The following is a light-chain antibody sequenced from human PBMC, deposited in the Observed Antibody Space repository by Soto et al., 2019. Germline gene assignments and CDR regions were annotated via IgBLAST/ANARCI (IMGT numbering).Light chain of an antibody. J-gene: IGKJ1*01. CDR1: QTVRNNY. V-gene: IGKV3-20*01. CDR3: QQYDISPWT. CDR2: GAS. Sequence: EFLLTQSPGTLSFSPGERATLSCTSSQTVRNNYLAWYQQKPGQAPRLLIHGASTRATGTPDRFSGSGSGTDFTLTIISLEPEDFAVYYCQQYDISPWTFGQGTKGDIK.